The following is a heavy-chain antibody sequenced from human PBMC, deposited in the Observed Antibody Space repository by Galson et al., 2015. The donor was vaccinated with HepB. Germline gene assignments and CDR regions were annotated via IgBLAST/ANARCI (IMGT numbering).Heavy chain of an antibody. J-gene: IGHJ5*01. CDR1: GFIFTDFG. Sequence: SLRLSCATSGFIFTDFGMNWVRQAPGKGLEWVSFIGRGGSPIYYADSVKGRFTISRDNAKNSLDLQMDSLRDDDTGIYYCAKVPRALDNWFDSWGQGTLVIVSS. V-gene: IGHV3-48*03. D-gene: IGHD1-1*01. CDR3: AKVPRALDNWFDS. CDR2: IGRGGSPI.